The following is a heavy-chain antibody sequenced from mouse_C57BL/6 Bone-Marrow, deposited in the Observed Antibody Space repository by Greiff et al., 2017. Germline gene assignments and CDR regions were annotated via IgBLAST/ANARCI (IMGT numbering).Heavy chain of an antibody. CDR1: GYTFTSYW. D-gene: IGHD2-12*01. CDR3: ARDYSPHFDY. CDR2: IYPGSGST. V-gene: IGHV1-55*01. J-gene: IGHJ2*01. Sequence: QVQLQQPGAELVKPGASVKMSCTASGYTFTSYWITWVKQRPGQGLEWIGDIYPGSGSTNYNEKFKSKATLTVDTSSSTTYMQLSSLTSEDSAVYDCARDYSPHFDYWGQGTTLTVSS.